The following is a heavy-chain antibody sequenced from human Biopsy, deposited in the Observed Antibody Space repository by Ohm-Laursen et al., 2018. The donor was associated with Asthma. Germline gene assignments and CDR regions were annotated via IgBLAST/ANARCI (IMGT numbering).Heavy chain of an antibody. D-gene: IGHD5-12*01. CDR2: LIPVLGTP. V-gene: IGHV1-69*01. Sequence: SSVKVSCKSSGDSFSNYAISWVRQAPGQGLEWMGGLIPVLGTPDHAQTFEGRVTITADESTSTAYMELSSLSSEDTAVYYCARGYSGSDRIVYYYSGLEVWGQGTTVTVSS. J-gene: IGHJ6*02. CDR3: ARGYSGSDRIVYYYSGLEV. CDR1: GDSFSNYA.